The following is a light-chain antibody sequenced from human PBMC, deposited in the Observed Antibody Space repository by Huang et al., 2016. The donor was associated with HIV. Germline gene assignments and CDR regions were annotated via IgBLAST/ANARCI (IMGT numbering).Light chain of an antibody. J-gene: IGKJ4*01. V-gene: IGKV4-1*01. CDR2: WAS. CDR1: QSVFFSSTNTNH. Sequence: DIVMTQSPDSLAVSLGERATINCKSSQSVFFSSTNTNHLAWYQQKPGHPPRLLIYWASTRESGVPDRCSGSGSETDFTLTINSLQAEDVAVYHCQQYADIPTFGGGTKVEIK. CDR3: QQYADIPT.